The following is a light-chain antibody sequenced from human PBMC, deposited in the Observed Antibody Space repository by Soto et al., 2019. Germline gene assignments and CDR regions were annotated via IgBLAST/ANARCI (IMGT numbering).Light chain of an antibody. Sequence: DIQMTQSPPSLSASVGDRVTITCRASQNIRSFLNWYQEKPGKAPKVLISAASSLQSGVRSRFSGSGSGTDFTLTISSLQPEDSATYYCQQSYSTRWTFGQGTKVEIK. CDR2: AAS. V-gene: IGKV1-39*01. CDR3: QQSYSTRWT. CDR1: QNIRSF. J-gene: IGKJ1*01.